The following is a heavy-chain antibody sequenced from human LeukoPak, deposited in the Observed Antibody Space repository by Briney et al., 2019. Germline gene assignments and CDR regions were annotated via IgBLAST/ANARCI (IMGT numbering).Heavy chain of an antibody. D-gene: IGHD2-2*01. CDR1: GGSFSGYY. CDR3: ARLADSTIANYYLDS. J-gene: IGHJ4*02. CDR2: IFPSGDT. V-gene: IGHV4-4*09. Sequence: SETLSLTCAVYGGSFSGYYWSWIRQPPGKGLEWIGYIFPSGDTYYIPSLRGRVTISADTSRNQFSLTLTSVTAGDTALYYCARLADSTIANYYLDSWGQGTLVTVSS.